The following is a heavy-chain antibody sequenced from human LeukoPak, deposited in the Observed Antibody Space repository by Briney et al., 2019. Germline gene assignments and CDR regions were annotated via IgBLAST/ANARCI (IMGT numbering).Heavy chain of an antibody. Sequence: ASVKASCKASGYTFTAYYMHWVRQAPGQGLEWMGWINCNSGVTKYAQKFQDRVTMTRDTSISTAYMEVTRLTSDDTAVYYCAKTGAGYSSGWSYLYWGQGTLATVSS. CDR2: INCNSGVT. CDR3: AKTGAGYSSGWSYLY. D-gene: IGHD6-19*01. J-gene: IGHJ4*02. V-gene: IGHV1-2*02. CDR1: GYTFTAYY.